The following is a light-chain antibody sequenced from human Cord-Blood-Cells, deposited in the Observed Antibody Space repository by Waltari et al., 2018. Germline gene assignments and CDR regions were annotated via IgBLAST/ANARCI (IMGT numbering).Light chain of an antibody. Sequence: EIVITKSPDSLAVSLGERATINCNSSQTVLYSSNNKNYLAWYQQKPGQPPKLLIYWASTRESGVPDRFSGSGSGTDFTLTISSLQAEDVAVYYCQQYYSTPYTFGQGTKLEIK. CDR1: QTVLYSSNNKNY. V-gene: IGKV4-1*01. CDR2: WAS. CDR3: QQYYSTPYT. J-gene: IGKJ2*01.